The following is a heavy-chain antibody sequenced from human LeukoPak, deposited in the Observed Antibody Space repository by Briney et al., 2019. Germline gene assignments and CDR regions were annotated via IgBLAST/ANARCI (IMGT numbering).Heavy chain of an antibody. CDR3: AKDRVITMVRGASIDY. CDR2: LGGSETST. V-gene: IGHV3-23*01. CDR1: GFTFSIYA. Sequence: GGSLRLSCAASGFTFSIYALSWVRQAPGKGLEWVSVLGGSETSTSYADSVKGRFTISRDNSKNTLYLQMNSLRAEDTAVYYCAKDRVITMVRGASIDYWGQGTLVTVSS. D-gene: IGHD3-10*01. J-gene: IGHJ4*02.